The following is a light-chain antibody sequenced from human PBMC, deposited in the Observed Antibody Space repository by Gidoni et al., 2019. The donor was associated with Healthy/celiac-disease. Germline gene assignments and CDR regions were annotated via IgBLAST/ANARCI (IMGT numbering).Light chain of an antibody. CDR1: QSVNSN. CDR2: GAS. CDR3: QQYNNWPPGT. J-gene: IGKJ1*01. Sequence: EIVMTQSPATLSVSPGERATLSCRASQSVNSNLAWYQQKPGQAPRLLIYGASTRATGIPARFSGSGSGTEFTLTISSLQSEDFAVYYCQQYNNWPPGTFXQXTKVXIK. V-gene: IGKV3-15*01.